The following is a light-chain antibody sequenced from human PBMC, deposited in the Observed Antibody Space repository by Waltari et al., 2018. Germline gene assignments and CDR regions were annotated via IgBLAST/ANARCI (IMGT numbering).Light chain of an antibody. CDR1: NIGSKS. V-gene: IGLV3-21*02. CDR2: DDS. J-gene: IGLJ2*01. Sequence: SYVLTQPPSVSVAPAQTARITCGGNNIGSKSGTWYQRKPGQAPVLVVYDDSDRPSGIPERCSGSNSGNTATLTISRVEAGDEADYYCQVWDSSSDHPGVFGGGTKLTVL. CDR3: QVWDSSSDHPGV.